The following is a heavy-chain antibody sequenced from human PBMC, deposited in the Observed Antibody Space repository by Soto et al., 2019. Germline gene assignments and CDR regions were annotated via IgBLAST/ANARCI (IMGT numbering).Heavy chain of an antibody. CDR2: IYYSGST. D-gene: IGHD6-13*01. J-gene: IGHJ4*02. CDR1: GGTVSSGSYY. CDR3: ARWTAAGGEYYFDY. Sequence: SETLSLTCTVSGGTVSSGSYYWSWIRQPPGKGLEWIGYIYYSGSTNYNPSLKSRVTISVDTSKNQFSLKLSSVTAADTAVYYCARWTAAGGEYYFDYWGQGTLVTVSS. V-gene: IGHV4-61*01.